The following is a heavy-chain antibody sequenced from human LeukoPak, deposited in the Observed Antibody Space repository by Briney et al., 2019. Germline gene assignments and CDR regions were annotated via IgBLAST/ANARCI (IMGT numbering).Heavy chain of an antibody. J-gene: IGHJ6*03. CDR2: ISWNSGSI. V-gene: IGHV3-9*01. Sequence: GGSLRLSCAAPGFTFDDYAMHWVRQAPGKGLEWVSGISWNSGSIGYADSVKGRFTISRDNAKNSLYLQMNSLRAEDTALYYCAKGSYYYYMDVWGKGTTVTISS. CDR1: GFTFDDYA. CDR3: AKGSYYYYMDV.